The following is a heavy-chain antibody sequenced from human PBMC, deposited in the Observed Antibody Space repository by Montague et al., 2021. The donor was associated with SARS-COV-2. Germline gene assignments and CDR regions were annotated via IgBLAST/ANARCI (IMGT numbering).Heavy chain of an antibody. V-gene: IGHV4-31*11. CDR2: IYYSGST. CDR1: GGSFSGYY. J-gene: IGHJ4*02. CDR3: ARASEKKTIFGVVISYFDY. D-gene: IGHD3-3*01. Sequence: TLSLTCAVYGGSFSGYYWSWIRRHPGKGLEWIGYIYYSGSTYXNPSLKSRVTISVDTSKNQFSLKLSSVTAADTAVYYCARASEKKTIFGVVISYFDYWGQGTLVTVSS.